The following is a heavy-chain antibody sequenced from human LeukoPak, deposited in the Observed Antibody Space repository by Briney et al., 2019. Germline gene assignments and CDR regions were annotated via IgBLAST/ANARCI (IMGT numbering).Heavy chain of an antibody. CDR3: ASDSHIVVVTAIHRYFQH. V-gene: IGHV1-2*06. Sequence: ASVKVSCKASGYTFTGYYMHWVRQAPGQGLEWMGRINPNSGGTNYAQKFQGRVTMTRDTSISTAYMELSRLRSDDKAVYYCASDSHIVVVTAIHRYFQHWGQGTLVTVSS. J-gene: IGHJ1*01. CDR2: INPNSGGT. CDR1: GYTFTGYY. D-gene: IGHD2-21*02.